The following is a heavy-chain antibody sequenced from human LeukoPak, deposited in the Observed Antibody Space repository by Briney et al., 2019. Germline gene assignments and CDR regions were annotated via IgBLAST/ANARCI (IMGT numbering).Heavy chain of an antibody. V-gene: IGHV3-21*01. Sequence: PGGSLRLSCAASGFTFSSYSMNWVRQAPGKGLEWVSSISSSSSYIYYAGSVKGRFTISRDNAKNSLYLQMNSLRAEDTAVYYCARDQPPYYYGSGSYYGTFDYWGQGTLVTVSS. D-gene: IGHD3-10*01. CDR2: ISSSSSYI. J-gene: IGHJ4*02. CDR3: ARDQPPYYYGSGSYYGTFDY. CDR1: GFTFSSYS.